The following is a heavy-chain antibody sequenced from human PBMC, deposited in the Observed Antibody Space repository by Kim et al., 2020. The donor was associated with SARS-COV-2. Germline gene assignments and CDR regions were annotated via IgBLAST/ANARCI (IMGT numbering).Heavy chain of an antibody. CDR2: INYSGST. V-gene: IGHV4-59*01. Sequence: SETLSLTCTVSDGSISIYHWSWIRQPPGKGLEWIGYINYSGSTNYNPSLKSRVTISVDTSKSQFSLKVTSVTAADTAIYFCAGSYRSGWLASFDYWGQGTLVTVSS. CDR3: AGSYRSGWLASFDY. J-gene: IGHJ4*02. CDR1: DGSISIYH. D-gene: IGHD6-19*01.